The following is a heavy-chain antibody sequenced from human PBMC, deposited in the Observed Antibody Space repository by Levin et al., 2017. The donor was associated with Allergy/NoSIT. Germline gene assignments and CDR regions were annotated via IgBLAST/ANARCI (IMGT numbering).Heavy chain of an antibody. D-gene: IGHD3-10*01. CDR3: ARGYRAGYYGSGSDLGIDP. Sequence: SPTLSLTCAVYGGSFRGYYWSWIRQPPGKGLEWIGEINHSGSTNYNPSLKSRVTISVDTSKNQFSLKLSSVTAADTAVYYCARGYRAGYYGSGSDLGIDPWGQGTLVTVSS. V-gene: IGHV4-34*01. CDR1: GGSFRGYY. CDR2: INHSGST. J-gene: IGHJ5*02.